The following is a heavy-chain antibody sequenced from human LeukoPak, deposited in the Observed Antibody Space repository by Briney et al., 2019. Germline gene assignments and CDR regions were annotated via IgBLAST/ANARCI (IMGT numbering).Heavy chain of an antibody. J-gene: IGHJ4*02. CDR1: GFTFSSYA. Sequence: PGGSLRLSCAASGFTFSSYAMHWIRQAPGKGLEWVSYISSSGSTIYYADSVKGRFTISRDNAKNSLYLQMNSLRAEDTAVYYCARGDPYYDILTGYYTGVDYWGQGTLVTVSS. V-gene: IGHV3-48*04. CDR3: ARGDPYYDILTGYYTGVDY. D-gene: IGHD3-9*01. CDR2: ISSSGSTI.